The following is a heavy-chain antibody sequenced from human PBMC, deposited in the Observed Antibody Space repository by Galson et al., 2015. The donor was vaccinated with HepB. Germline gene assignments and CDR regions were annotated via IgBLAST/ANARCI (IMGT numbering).Heavy chain of an antibody. Sequence: SLRLSCAASGFTFSSYAMHWVRQAPGKGLEWVAVISYDGSNKYYADSVKGRFTISRDNSKNTLYLQMNSLRAEDTAVYYCARDGDYGSGSYYSYYFDYWGQGTLVTVSS. D-gene: IGHD3-10*01. CDR2: ISYDGSNK. J-gene: IGHJ4*02. CDR3: ARDGDYGSGSYYSYYFDY. CDR1: GFTFSSYA. V-gene: IGHV3-30*04.